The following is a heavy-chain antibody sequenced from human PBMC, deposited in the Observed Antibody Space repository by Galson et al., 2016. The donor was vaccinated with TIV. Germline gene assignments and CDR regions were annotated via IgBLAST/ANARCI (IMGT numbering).Heavy chain of an antibody. Sequence: SLRLSCAASGIIVRSNYMSWVRQAPGKGLEWVSTIYSGGDTYYADSVKGRFTISRDNSKNILFLQMNSLRVEDTAVYYCARDRVVDATYYYYYYGMDVWGQGTAVTVSS. CDR1: GIIVRSNY. J-gene: IGHJ6*02. CDR2: IYSGGDT. V-gene: IGHV3-66*02. D-gene: IGHD2-15*01. CDR3: ARDRVVDATYYYYYYGMDV.